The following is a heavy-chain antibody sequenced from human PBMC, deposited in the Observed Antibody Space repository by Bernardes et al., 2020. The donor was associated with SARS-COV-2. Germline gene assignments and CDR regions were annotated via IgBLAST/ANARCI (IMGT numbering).Heavy chain of an antibody. CDR2: ISSTGGNT. V-gene: IGHV3-64*02. CDR1: GFTFSSYT. CDR3: ARDSEARYSYGSCFDY. D-gene: IGHD5-18*01. J-gene: IGHJ4*02. Sequence: GGSLRLSCAASGFTFSSYTMHWVRQAPGKGLEYVSAISSTGGNTYYADSVKGRFTVSRDNSENTVYLQMGSLRAEDMAVYYCARDSEARYSYGSCFDYWGQGTLVTVSS.